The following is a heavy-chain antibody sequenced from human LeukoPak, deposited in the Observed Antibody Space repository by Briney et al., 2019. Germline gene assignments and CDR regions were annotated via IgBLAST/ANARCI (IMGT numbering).Heavy chain of an antibody. CDR3: ARYWGSSWWFDP. CDR1: GGSISSSSYY. D-gene: IGHD6-13*01. Sequence: PSETLSLTCTVSGGSISSSSYYWGWIRQPPGKGLEWIGSIYYSGSTYYNPSLKSRVTISVDTSKNQFSLKLSSVTAADTAVYYCARYWGSSWWFDPWGQGTLVTVSS. CDR2: IYYSGST. V-gene: IGHV4-39*07. J-gene: IGHJ5*02.